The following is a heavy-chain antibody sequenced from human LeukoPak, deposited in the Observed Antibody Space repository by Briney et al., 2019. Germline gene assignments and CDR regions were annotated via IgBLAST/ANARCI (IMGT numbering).Heavy chain of an antibody. CDR2: INSDGSST. CDR1: GFTFSSDW. D-gene: IGHD1-26*01. Sequence: PGGPLRLSCAASGFTFSSDWMHWVRKVPGEGLVWVSRINSDGSSTAYADSVKGRFTISRDNAKNTLYLQMNSLRVEDTAVYYCGRALGSPLDYWGQGTLVTVSS. J-gene: IGHJ4*02. V-gene: IGHV3-74*01. CDR3: GRALGSPLDY.